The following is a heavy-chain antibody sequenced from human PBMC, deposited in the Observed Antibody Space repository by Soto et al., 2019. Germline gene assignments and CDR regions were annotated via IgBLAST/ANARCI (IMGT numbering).Heavy chain of an antibody. CDR2: MNPNSGNT. CDR1: GYTFTSYD. Sequence: ASVKVSCKASGYTFTSYDINWVRQATGQGLEWMGWMNPNSGNTGYAQKFQGRVTMTRNTSISTAYMELSSLRSEDTAVYYCARGNYYGSGSYYRGFDPWGQGTLVTV. J-gene: IGHJ5*02. V-gene: IGHV1-8*01. D-gene: IGHD3-10*01. CDR3: ARGNYYGSGSYYRGFDP.